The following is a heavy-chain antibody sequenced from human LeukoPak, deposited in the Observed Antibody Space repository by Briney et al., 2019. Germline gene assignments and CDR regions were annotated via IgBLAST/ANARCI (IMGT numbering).Heavy chain of an antibody. D-gene: IGHD1-14*01. CDR2: INHSGST. CDR3: ASGAGQDDDY. V-gene: IGHV4-34*01. J-gene: IGHJ4*02. CDR1: GGSFSGYY. Sequence: SETLSLTCAVYGGSFSGYYWSWIRQPPGKGLEWIGEINHSGSTNYNPSLKSRVTISVDTSKNQFSLKLSSVTAADTAVYYCASGAGQDDDYWGQGTVVTVSS.